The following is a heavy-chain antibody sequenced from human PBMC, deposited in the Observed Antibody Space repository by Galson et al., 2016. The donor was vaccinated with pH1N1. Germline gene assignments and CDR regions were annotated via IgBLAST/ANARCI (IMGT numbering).Heavy chain of an antibody. D-gene: IGHD6-13*01. Sequence: SLRLSCAASGFTFNKYGMHWVRQAPGKGLEWVAVISYDGSYKYYADSVKGRFTISRDDSKNMLYLQMNSLRAEDTAVYYCAKVVRGSSWPSFDYWGQGTLVTVSS. CDR1: GFTFNKYG. CDR3: AKVVRGSSWPSFDY. CDR2: ISYDGSYK. J-gene: IGHJ4*02. V-gene: IGHV3-30*18.